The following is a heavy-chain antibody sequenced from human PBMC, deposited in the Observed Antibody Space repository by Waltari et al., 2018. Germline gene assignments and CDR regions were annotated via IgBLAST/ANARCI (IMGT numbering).Heavy chain of an antibody. D-gene: IGHD3-22*01. CDR3: ARVVYYDSSGYYDY. Sequence: QVQLVESGGGVVQPGRSLRLSCAASGFTFSSYAMHWVRQAPGKGLGWLAVISYDGSNKSYADSVKGRFTISRDNSKNTLYLQMNSLRAEDTAVYYCARVVYYDSSGYYDYWGQGTLVTVSS. J-gene: IGHJ4*02. CDR2: ISYDGSNK. CDR1: GFTFSSYA. V-gene: IGHV3-30-3*01.